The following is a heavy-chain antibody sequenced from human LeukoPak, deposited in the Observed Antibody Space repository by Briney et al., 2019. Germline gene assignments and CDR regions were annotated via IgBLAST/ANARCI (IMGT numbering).Heavy chain of an antibody. CDR2: IKQDESEK. D-gene: IGHD2-2*01. J-gene: IGHJ6*04. V-gene: IGHV3-7*01. CDR3: ARDQGTSYYGMDV. Sequence: GGSLRLSCAASGFTFSSYWMSWVRQAPGKGLEWVANIKQDESEKYYVDSVKGRFTISRDNAKNSLYLQMNSLRAEDTAVYYCARDQGTSYYGMDVWGKGTTVTVSS. CDR1: GFTFSSYW.